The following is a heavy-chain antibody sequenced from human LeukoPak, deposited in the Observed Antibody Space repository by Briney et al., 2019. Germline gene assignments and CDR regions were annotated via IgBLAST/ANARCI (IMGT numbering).Heavy chain of an antibody. CDR3: ARDTHSKERSDL. J-gene: IGHJ4*02. CDR2: IHYSGGT. CDR1: GGSISRDY. Sequence: SETLSLTCTVSGGSISRDYWSWIRQSPGKGLEWIGYIHYSGGTNYNPSLKSRVTISMDTSKNQFSLKLSSVTAADTAVYYCARDTHSKERSDLWGQGTLVTVSS. V-gene: IGHV4-59*01. D-gene: IGHD1-1*01.